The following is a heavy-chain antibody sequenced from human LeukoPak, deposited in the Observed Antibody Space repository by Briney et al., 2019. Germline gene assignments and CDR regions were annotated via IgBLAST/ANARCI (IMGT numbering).Heavy chain of an antibody. J-gene: IGHJ6*02. D-gene: IGHD2-2*01. CDR1: GFTFSSYE. V-gene: IGHV3-48*03. CDR3: ARDLSYCTITSSSYCYYGMDV. Sequence: PGGSLRLSCSASGFTFSSYEMNWVRQAPGKGLEWVSYISSSGGTIYYADSVKGRFTISRDNAKNSLYLQMNSLRAEDTAVYYCARDLSYCTITSSSYCYYGMDVWGRGTTVTVSS. CDR2: ISSSGGTI.